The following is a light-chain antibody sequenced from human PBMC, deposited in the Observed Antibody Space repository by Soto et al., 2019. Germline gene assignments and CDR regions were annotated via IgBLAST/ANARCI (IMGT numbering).Light chain of an antibody. Sequence: QSALTQPPSASGSFGQSVTISCTGTSSDVGGHNYVSWYQQHPGKAPKLMIYEVSERPSGVPDRFSGSKSGNTASLTVSGLQADDEADYYCSSYSGTNYHYVFGTGTKLTVL. CDR3: SSYSGTNYHYV. V-gene: IGLV2-8*01. CDR2: EVS. J-gene: IGLJ1*01. CDR1: SSDVGGHNY.